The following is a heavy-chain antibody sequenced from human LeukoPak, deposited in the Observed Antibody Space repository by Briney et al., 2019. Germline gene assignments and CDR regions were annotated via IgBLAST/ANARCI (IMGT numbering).Heavy chain of an antibody. J-gene: IGHJ4*02. CDR1: GFTFGDYA. V-gene: IGHV3-49*03. CDR3: TREAGIWYDSSGYYSIY. Sequence: GGSRRLSCTASGFTFGDYAMSWFRQAPGKGLEWVGFIRSKAYGGTTEYAASVKGRFTISRDDSKSIAYLQMNSLKTEDTAVYYCTREAGIWYDSSGYYSIYWGQGTLVTVSS. D-gene: IGHD3-22*01. CDR2: IRSKAYGGTT.